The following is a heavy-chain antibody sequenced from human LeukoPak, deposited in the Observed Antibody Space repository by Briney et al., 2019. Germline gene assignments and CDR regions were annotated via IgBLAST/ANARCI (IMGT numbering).Heavy chain of an antibody. CDR1: GYTFTGYY. CDR2: INPNSGGT. V-gene: IGHV1-2*02. D-gene: IGHD5-12*01. Sequence: ASVKVSCKASGYTFTGYYMHWVRQAPGQGLEWMGWINPNSGGTNYAQKFQGRVTMTRDTSISTAYMELSRLRSDDTAAYYCARVISQATSYFDYWGQGTLVTVSS. CDR3: ARVISQATSYFDY. J-gene: IGHJ4*02.